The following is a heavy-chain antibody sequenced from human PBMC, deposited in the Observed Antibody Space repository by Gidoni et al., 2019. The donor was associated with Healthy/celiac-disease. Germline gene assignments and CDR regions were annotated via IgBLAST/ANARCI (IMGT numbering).Heavy chain of an antibody. CDR3: ASTITMVRGVMFNWFDP. D-gene: IGHD3-10*01. V-gene: IGHV4-39*01. CDR2: IYYSGST. CDR1: GGSISSSSYY. J-gene: IGHJ5*02. Sequence: QLQLQESGSGLVKPSETLSLTCTVSGGSISSSSYYWGWLRQPPGKGLGWSGSIYYSGSTYYNPSLKSRVTISVDTSKNQFSLKLSSVTAADTAVYYCASTITMVRGVMFNWFDPWGQGTLVTVSS.